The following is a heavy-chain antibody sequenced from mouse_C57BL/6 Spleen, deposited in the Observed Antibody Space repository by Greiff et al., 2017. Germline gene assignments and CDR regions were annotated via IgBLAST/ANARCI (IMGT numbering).Heavy chain of an antibody. CDR3: VRRGSSYVGYAMDY. CDR1: GFSFNTYA. J-gene: IGHJ4*01. CDR2: IRSKSNNYAT. V-gene: IGHV10-1*01. D-gene: IGHD1-3*01. Sequence: EVQVVESGGGLVQPKGSLKLSCAASGFSFNTYAMNWVRQAPGKGLEWVARIRSKSNNYATYYADSVKDRFTISRDDSESMLYLQMNNLKTEDTAMYYCVRRGSSYVGYAMDYWGQGTSVTVSS.